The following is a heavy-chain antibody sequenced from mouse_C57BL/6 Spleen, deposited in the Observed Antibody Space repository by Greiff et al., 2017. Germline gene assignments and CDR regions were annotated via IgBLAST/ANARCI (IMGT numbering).Heavy chain of an antibody. CDR1: GYSITSGYY. CDR3: ARSTMITYWYFDV. CDR2: ISYDGSN. D-gene: IGHD2-4*01. Sequence: EVQLQESGPGLVKPSQSLSLTCSVTGYSITSGYYWNWIRQFPGNKLEWMGYISYDGSNNYNPSLKNRISITRDTSKNQFFLKLNSVTTEDTATYYCARSTMITYWYFDVWGTGTTVTVSS. V-gene: IGHV3-6*01. J-gene: IGHJ1*03.